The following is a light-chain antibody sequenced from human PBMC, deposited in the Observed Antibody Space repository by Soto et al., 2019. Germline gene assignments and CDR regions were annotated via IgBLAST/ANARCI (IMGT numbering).Light chain of an antibody. V-gene: IGKV1-39*01. J-gene: IGKJ5*01. CDR2: AAS. CDR1: QSISSW. Sequence: IRMTQSPSSFSASTGDRVTITCRASQSISSWLAWYQQKPGKAPKLLIYAASSLQRGVPSRFSGSGSGTDFTLTISSLQPEDFATYYCQQSYSTPPITFGQGTRLEIK. CDR3: QQSYSTPPIT.